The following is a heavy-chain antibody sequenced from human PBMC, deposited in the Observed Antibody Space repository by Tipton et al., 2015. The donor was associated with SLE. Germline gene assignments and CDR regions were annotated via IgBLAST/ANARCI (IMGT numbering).Heavy chain of an antibody. J-gene: IGHJ3*02. CDR1: GFTFGDNA. D-gene: IGHD4-17*01. CDR3: AGYGDYFAFDI. CDR2: IYFTGST. Sequence: LRLSCTASGFTFGDNAMSWFRQAPGKGLEWIGYIYFTGSTNYNPSLKSRVTISVDMSKNQFSLKLTSVTAADTAVYYCAGYGDYFAFDIWGQGTMVTVSS. V-gene: IGHV4-59*01.